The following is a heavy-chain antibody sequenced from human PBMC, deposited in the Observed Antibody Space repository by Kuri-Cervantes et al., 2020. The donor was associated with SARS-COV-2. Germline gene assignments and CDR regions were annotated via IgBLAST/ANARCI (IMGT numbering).Heavy chain of an antibody. CDR2: INSDGSST. CDR1: GFTFSSYA. Sequence: GGSLRLSCAASGFTFSSYAMHWVRQAPGKGLVWVSRINSDGSSTSYADSVKGRFTISRDNAKNTLYLQMNSLRAEDTAVYYCAREYCSSTSCYLNYMDVWGKGTTVTVSS. V-gene: IGHV3-74*01. D-gene: IGHD2-2*01. CDR3: AREYCSSTSCYLNYMDV. J-gene: IGHJ6*03.